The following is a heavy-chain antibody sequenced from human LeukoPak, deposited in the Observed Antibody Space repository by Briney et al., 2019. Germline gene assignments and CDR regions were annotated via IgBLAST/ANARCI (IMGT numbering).Heavy chain of an antibody. J-gene: IGHJ3*02. CDR2: IYYSGST. V-gene: IGHV4-59*01. CDR3: ASNVLDAFDI. Sequence: KASETLSLTCTVSGGSISSYYWSWIRQPPGKGLEWIGYIYYSGSTNYNPSLKSRVTISVDTSKNQFSLKLSSVTAADTAVYYCASNVLDAFDIWGQGTMVTVSS. D-gene: IGHD2-8*01. CDR1: GGSISSYY.